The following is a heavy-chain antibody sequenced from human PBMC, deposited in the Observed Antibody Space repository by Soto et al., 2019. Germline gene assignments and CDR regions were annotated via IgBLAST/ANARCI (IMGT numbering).Heavy chain of an antibody. CDR1: GGTFSSYA. CDR3: AREGRRGSLTLNYYYYYGMDV. D-gene: IGHD2-15*01. Sequence: SVKVSCKASGGTFSSYAISWVRQAPGQGLEWMGGIIPILGTANYAQKFQGRVTITADESTSTAYMELSSLRSDDTAVYYCAREGRRGSLTLNYYYYYGMDVWGQGTTVTVSS. CDR2: IIPILGTA. V-gene: IGHV1-69*13. J-gene: IGHJ6*02.